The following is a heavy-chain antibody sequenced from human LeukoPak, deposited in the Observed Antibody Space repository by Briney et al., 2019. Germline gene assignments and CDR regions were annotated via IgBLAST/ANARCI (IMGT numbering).Heavy chain of an antibody. V-gene: IGHV3-23*01. CDR1: GFTFSSHG. D-gene: IGHD3-22*01. Sequence: GGSLRLSCGASGFTFSSHGMNWVRQAPGKGLEWVSGISPSGGITYYTDSVKGRFTISRDNSKNTVSLQMNSLGAEDTAVYYCAKDSTLEVIVVVRIAEWGQGTLVTVSS. CDR3: AKDSTLEVIVVVRIAE. J-gene: IGHJ4*02. CDR2: ISPSGGIT.